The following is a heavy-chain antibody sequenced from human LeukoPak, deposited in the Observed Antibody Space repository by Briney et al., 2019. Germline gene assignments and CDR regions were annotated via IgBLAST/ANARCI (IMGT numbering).Heavy chain of an antibody. Sequence: GESLKISCEGSGYSFSDYWIGWVRQMPGKGLEWMGMFYPGDSDSRYSPSFEGQVTFSADKSISTAYLQWSSLKASDTAMYYCARQAAHYDFWSGYPFDYWGQGTLVTVSS. CDR3: ARQAAHYDFWSGYPFDY. V-gene: IGHV5-51*01. CDR1: GYSFSDYW. J-gene: IGHJ4*02. D-gene: IGHD3-3*01. CDR2: FYPGDSDS.